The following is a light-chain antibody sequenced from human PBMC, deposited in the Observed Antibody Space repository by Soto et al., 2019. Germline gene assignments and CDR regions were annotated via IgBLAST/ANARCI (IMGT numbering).Light chain of an antibody. J-gene: IGKJ2*01. Sequence: IVMTQSPATLSVSPGERATLSCRASQSVSTNLAWYQQKPGQPPSLVVYGASARATGIPARFSGSGSGTEFTLTISSLQSEDFAVYYCQHYNNWPFTFGQWTKLEIK. CDR1: QSVSTN. V-gene: IGKV3-15*01. CDR3: QHYNNWPFT. CDR2: GAS.